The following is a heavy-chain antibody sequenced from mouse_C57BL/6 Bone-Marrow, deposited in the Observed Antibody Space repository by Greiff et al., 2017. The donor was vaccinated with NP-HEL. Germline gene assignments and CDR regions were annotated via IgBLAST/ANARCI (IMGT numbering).Heavy chain of an antibody. CDR3: ARSPYYSNYAMDY. Sequence: EVQLQQSGPELVKPGASVKISCKASGYTFTDYYMNWVKQSHGKSLEWIGDINPNNGGTSYNQKFKGKATLTVDKSSSTAYMELRSLTSEDSAVYYGARSPYYSNYAMDYWGQGTSVTVSS. CDR2: INPNNGGT. D-gene: IGHD2-5*01. V-gene: IGHV1-26*01. CDR1: GYTFTDYY. J-gene: IGHJ4*01.